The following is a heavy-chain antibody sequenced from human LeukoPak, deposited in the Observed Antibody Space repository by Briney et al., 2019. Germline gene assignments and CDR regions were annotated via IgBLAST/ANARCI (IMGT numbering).Heavy chain of an antibody. J-gene: IGHJ5*02. CDR2: ISGSGGST. Sequence: PGRSLRLSCAASGFTFSSYAMHWVRQAPGKGLERVSAISGSGGSTYYADSVKGRFTISRDNSKNTLYLQMNSLRAEDTAVYYCAKDLLGFGYPHNWFDPWGQGTLVTVSS. CDR1: GFTFSSYA. CDR3: AKDLLGFGYPHNWFDP. D-gene: IGHD3-10*01. V-gene: IGHV3-23*01.